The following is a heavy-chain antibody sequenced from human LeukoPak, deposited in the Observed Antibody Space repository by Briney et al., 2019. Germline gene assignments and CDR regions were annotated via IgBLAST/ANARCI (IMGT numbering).Heavy chain of an antibody. J-gene: IGHJ4*02. CDR3: ARRIVLMVYAVRFSSSWYFDY. D-gene: IGHD2-8*01. V-gene: IGHV4-34*01. Sequence: PSETLSLTCAVYGGSFSGYYWSWIRQPPGKGLEWIGEINHSGSTNYNPSLKSRVTISVDTSKNQFSLKLSSVTAADTAVYYCARRIVLMVYAVRFSSSWYFDYWGQGTLVTVSS. CDR1: GGSFSGYY. CDR2: INHSGST.